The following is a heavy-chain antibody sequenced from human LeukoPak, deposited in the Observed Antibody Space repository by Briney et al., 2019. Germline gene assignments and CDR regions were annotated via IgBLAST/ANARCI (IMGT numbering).Heavy chain of an antibody. V-gene: IGHV1-46*01. Sequence: EASVNVSCKASGYTFTSYFMHWVRQAPGQGLEWMGVINPSGGGTTYAQRFQGRVTMTRDTSTSTVHMELSSLRSEDTAVYYCARGQNKCLGHWGQGTLVTVSS. CDR2: INPSGGGT. D-gene: IGHD2/OR15-2a*01. CDR1: GYTFTSYF. CDR3: ARGQNKCLGH. J-gene: IGHJ4*02.